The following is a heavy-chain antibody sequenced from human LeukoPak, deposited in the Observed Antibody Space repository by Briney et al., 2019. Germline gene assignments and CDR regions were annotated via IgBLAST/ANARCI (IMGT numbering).Heavy chain of an antibody. J-gene: IGHJ4*02. CDR2: INPNGGGT. CDR3: ARGRRMVRGVIIVYYFDY. Sequence: GASVKVSCKASGYTFISYGISWVRQAPGQGLEWMGRINPNGGGTNYAQKFQGRVTMTRDTSISTAYMELSRLRSDDTAVYYCARGRRMVRGVIIVYYFDYWGQGTLVTVSS. V-gene: IGHV1-2*06. CDR1: GYTFISYG. D-gene: IGHD3-10*01.